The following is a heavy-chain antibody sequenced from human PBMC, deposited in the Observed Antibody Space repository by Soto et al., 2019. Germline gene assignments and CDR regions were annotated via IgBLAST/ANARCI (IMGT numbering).Heavy chain of an antibody. CDR2: INSDGSYT. J-gene: IGHJ6*02. V-gene: IGHV3-74*01. D-gene: IGHD3-22*01. CDR1: GFTFSSYS. CDR3: VRAIGHYGMDV. Sequence: GGSLRLSCAASGFTFSSYSMHWVRQAPGMGLVWVSHINSDGSYTTYADSVKGRFTISRDNAKNTLYLQMNSLRAEDTAVYYCVRAIGHYGMDVWGRGTTVTVSS.